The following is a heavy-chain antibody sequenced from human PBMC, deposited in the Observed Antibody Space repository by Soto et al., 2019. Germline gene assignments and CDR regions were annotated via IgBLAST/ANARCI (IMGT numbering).Heavy chain of an antibody. Sequence: QVQLVQSGAEVKKPGASVKVSCKASGYAFTTYHMHWVRQAPGQGLEWMGMIDPSDGTTTYAQKLQGRVTMTRDTATSTVYMELSSLRSEDTAVYYCARDEVPDVQNDAFDIWGQGTMVTVSS. CDR3: ARDEVPDVQNDAFDI. V-gene: IGHV1-46*04. J-gene: IGHJ3*02. CDR1: GYAFTTYH. CDR2: IDPSDGTT.